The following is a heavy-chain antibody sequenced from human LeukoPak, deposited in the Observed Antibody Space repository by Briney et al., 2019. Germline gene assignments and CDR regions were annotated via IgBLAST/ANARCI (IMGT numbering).Heavy chain of an antibody. Sequence: GGSLRLSCAASGFTFSSYNMNWVRQAPGKGLEWVSYIRSTSSHLYYADSVRGRFTISRDNAKNSLYLQMNSLRDEDTAVYFCAREGNYHASYFDYWGQGTLVTVSS. CDR1: GFTFSSYN. V-gene: IGHV3-21*05. CDR2: IRSTSSHL. J-gene: IGHJ4*02. CDR3: AREGNYHASYFDY. D-gene: IGHD5-24*01.